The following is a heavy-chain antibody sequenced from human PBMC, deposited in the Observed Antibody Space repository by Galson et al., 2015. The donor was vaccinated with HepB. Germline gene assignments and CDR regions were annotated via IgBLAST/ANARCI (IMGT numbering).Heavy chain of an antibody. CDR2: INTNTGNP. J-gene: IGHJ5*02. CDR3: ARTPYYGSGSHSNAWFDP. V-gene: IGHV7-4-1*02. CDR1: GYTFNSYA. D-gene: IGHD3-10*01. Sequence: SCKASGYTFNSYAMNWVRQAPGQGLEWMGWINTNTGNPTYAQGFTGRLVFSLDTSVTTAYLQISSLKAEDTAVYYCARTPYYGSGSHSNAWFDPWGQGTLVTVSS.